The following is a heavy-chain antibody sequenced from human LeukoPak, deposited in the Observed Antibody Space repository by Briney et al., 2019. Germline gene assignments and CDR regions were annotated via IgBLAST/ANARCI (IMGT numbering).Heavy chain of an antibody. CDR3: AKDEWRQQLAFGGVIENDY. Sequence: PGGSLRLSCAASGFTFSSYAMSWVRQAPGKGLEWVSAISGSGGSTYYADSVKGRFTISRDHSKNRLYLQMNSLRDQDTAVYYCAKDEWRQQLAFGGVIENDYWGQGTLVTVSS. CDR1: GFTFSSYA. D-gene: IGHD3-16*02. J-gene: IGHJ4*02. CDR2: ISGSGGST. V-gene: IGHV3-23*01.